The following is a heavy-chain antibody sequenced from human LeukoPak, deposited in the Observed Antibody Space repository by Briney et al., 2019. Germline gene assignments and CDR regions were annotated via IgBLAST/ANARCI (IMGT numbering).Heavy chain of an antibody. CDR2: ISSSSTI. CDR1: GFTFSSYS. Sequence: GGSLRLSCAASGFTFSSYSMNWVRQAPGKGLEWVSYISSSSTIYYADSVKGRFSISRDNAKNSLYLQMNSLSAEDTAVYYCARDRATSGKYAYYFDYWGQGTLVTASS. V-gene: IGHV3-48*01. CDR3: ARDRATSGKYAYYFDY. D-gene: IGHD1-26*01. J-gene: IGHJ4*02.